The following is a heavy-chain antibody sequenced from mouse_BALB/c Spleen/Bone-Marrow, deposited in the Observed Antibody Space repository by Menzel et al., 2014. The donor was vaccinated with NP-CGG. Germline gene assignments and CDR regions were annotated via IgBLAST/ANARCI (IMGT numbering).Heavy chain of an antibody. CDR1: GFAFSSYD. J-gene: IGHJ4*01. Sequence: EVQGVESGGGLVKPGGSLKLSCAASGFAFSSYDMSWVRQTPEKRLEWVATISSGGSYTYYPGSAKGRFTISRDNARNTLYLQMSSLRSEDTALYYCARHVRTTNYYAMDYWGQGTSVTVSS. CDR3: ARHVRTTNYYAMDY. V-gene: IGHV5-9*02. D-gene: IGHD2-12*01. CDR2: ISSGGSYT.